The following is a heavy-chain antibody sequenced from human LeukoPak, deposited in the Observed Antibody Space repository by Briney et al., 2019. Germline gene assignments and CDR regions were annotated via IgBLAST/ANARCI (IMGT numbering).Heavy chain of an antibody. CDR2: IRGSGDIT. D-gene: IGHD3-22*01. J-gene: IGHJ5*02. V-gene: IGHV3-23*01. CDR3: ANTYYYDGSGYYYLGWFDP. CDR1: GFTFSSYG. Sequence: RPGGSLRLSCAASGFTFSSYGMSWVRQAPGKGLEWVSGIRGSGDITFYADSVKGRFTISRDNSKNTLYLQMNSLRAEDTAVYFCANTYYYDGSGYYYLGWFDPWGQGTLVTVSS.